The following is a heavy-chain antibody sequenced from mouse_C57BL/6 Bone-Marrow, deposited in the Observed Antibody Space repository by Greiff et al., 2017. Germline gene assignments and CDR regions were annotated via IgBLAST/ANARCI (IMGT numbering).Heavy chain of an antibody. CDR3: ARQPYNFDD. Sequence: SGGDLVKPGGSLKLSCAASGFTFSSYGMSWVRQTPDKRLEWVATISSGGSYTYYPDSVKGRFTISRDNAKNTLYLQMSSLKSEDTAMYYCARQPYNFDDWGQGTTRTVSS. CDR1: GFTFSSYG. CDR2: ISSGGSYT. V-gene: IGHV5-6*01. J-gene: IGHJ2*01.